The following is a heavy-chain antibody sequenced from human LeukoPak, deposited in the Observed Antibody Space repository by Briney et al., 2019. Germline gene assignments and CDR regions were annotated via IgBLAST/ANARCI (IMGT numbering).Heavy chain of an antibody. CDR1: GGSISSSSYY. CDR2: IYYSGST. V-gene: IGHV4-39*07. D-gene: IGHD1-26*01. CDR3: ARYQQSGSYPGKDAFDI. Sequence: SETLSLTCTVSGGSISSSSYYWGWIRQPPGKGLEWIGSIYYSGSTYYNPSLKSRVTISVDTSKNQFSLKLSSVTAADTAVYYRARYQQSGSYPGKDAFDIWGQGTMVTVSS. J-gene: IGHJ3*02.